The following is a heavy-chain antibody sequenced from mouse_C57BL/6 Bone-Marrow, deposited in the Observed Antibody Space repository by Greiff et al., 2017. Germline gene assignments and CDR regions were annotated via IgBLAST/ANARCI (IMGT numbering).Heavy chain of an antibody. V-gene: IGHV1-81*01. Sequence: QVQLKESGAELARPGASVKLSCKASGYTFTSYGISWVKQRTGQGLEWIGEIYPRSGNTYYNAKFKGKATLTADKSSSTAYMELRSLTSEDSAVYFCARTLDGYYPPWFAYWGQGTLVTVSA. J-gene: IGHJ3*01. CDR1: GYTFTSYG. CDR3: ARTLDGYYPPWFAY. CDR2: IYPRSGNT. D-gene: IGHD2-3*01.